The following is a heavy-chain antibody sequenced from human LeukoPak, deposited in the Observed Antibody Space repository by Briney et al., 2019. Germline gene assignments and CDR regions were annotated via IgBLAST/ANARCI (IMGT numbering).Heavy chain of an antibody. CDR1: GYTFTSYG. Sequence: ASVKVSCKASGYTFTSYGISWVRQAPGQGLEWMGWISAYNGNTNYAQKLQGRVTMTTDTSTSTAYMELRSLRSDDTAVYYCARDRYYYGSGYGIHFDYWGQGTLVTVSS. V-gene: IGHV1-18*01. D-gene: IGHD3-10*01. J-gene: IGHJ4*02. CDR2: ISAYNGNT. CDR3: ARDRYYYGSGYGIHFDY.